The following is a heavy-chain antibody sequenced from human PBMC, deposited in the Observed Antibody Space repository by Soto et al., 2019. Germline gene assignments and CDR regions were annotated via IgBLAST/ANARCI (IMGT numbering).Heavy chain of an antibody. CDR1: GFTFRGYW. CDR3: ARSRYSGIYGDY. J-gene: IGHJ4*02. V-gene: IGHV3-74*03. CDR2: INGDGSVT. D-gene: IGHD6-13*01. Sequence: EVQLVESGGGLIQPGGSLRLSCAASGFTFRGYWMHWVRQVPGKGLEWVLRINGDGSVTQCADSVKGRFTVSRDNVNNTLHLQMDSLRAEDTAVYYCARSRYSGIYGDYWGQGVLVTVSS.